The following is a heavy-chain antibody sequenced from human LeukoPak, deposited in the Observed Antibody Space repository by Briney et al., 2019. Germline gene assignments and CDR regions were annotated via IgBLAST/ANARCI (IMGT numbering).Heavy chain of an antibody. V-gene: IGHV3-21*01. Sequence: GGSLRLSCAASGFSLSSYDMNWVRRAPGKGLEWVSSISSSSDYIYYADSVKGRFTISRDNAKNSLYLQMNSLRAEDTAVYYCARAYGNSWYNDYFDYWGQGTLVTVSS. J-gene: IGHJ4*02. CDR2: ISSSSDYI. CDR1: GFSLSSYD. CDR3: ARAYGNSWYNDYFDY. D-gene: IGHD6-13*01.